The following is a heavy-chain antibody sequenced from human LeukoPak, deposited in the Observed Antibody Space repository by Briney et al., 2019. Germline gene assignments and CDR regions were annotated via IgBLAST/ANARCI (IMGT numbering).Heavy chain of an antibody. Sequence: GGSLRLSCAASGFTFGSYAMHWVRQAPGKGLEYVSAITNDGGTTFYANSVKGRFTISRDNSKNTLFLQMGSLRPEDMAVCYCARVDDFTYDFWGQGTLVTVSS. CDR3: ARVDDFTYDF. CDR2: ITNDGGTT. V-gene: IGHV3-64*01. CDR1: GFTFGSYA. D-gene: IGHD2-2*03. J-gene: IGHJ4*02.